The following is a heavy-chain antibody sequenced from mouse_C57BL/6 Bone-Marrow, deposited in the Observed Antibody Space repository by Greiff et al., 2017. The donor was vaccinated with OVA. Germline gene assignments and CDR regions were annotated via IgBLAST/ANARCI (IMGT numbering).Heavy chain of an antibody. Sequence: QVQLQQPVAELVMPGASVKLSCKASGYTFTSYWMHWVKQRPGQGLEWIGEIDPSDSYTNYNQKFKGKSTLTVDKSSSTAYMQLSSLTSEDSAVYYCASPGGYFDVWGTGTTVTVSS. J-gene: IGHJ1*03. CDR3: ASPGGYFDV. CDR2: IDPSDSYT. CDR1: GYTFTSYW. V-gene: IGHV1-69*01.